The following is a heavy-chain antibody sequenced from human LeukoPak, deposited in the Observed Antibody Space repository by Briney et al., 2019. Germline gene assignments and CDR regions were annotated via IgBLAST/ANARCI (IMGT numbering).Heavy chain of an antibody. CDR1: GFTFSSYA. Sequence: GGSLRLSCAASGFTFSSYAMSWVRQAPGKGLEWVSAISGSGGSTYYADSVKGRFTISRDNSKNTLYLQMNSLRAEDTAVYYCAKNPSGAYCSSGSCYPGVYYYYYGMDVWGQGTTVTVSS. D-gene: IGHD2-15*01. J-gene: IGHJ6*02. CDR3: AKNPSGAYCSSGSCYPGVYYYYYGMDV. CDR2: ISGSGGST. V-gene: IGHV3-23*01.